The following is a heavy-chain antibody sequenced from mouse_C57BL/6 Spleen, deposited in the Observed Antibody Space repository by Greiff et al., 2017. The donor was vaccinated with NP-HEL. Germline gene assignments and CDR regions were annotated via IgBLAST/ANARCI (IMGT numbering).Heavy chain of an antibody. CDR2: ISDGGSYT. D-gene: IGHD2-5*01. CDR1: GFTFSSYA. V-gene: IGHV5-4*01. J-gene: IGHJ2*01. Sequence: EVMLVESGGGLVKPGGSLKLSCAASGFTFSSYAMSWVRQTPEKRLEWVATISDGGSYTSYPDNVKGRFTISRDNAKNNLYLQMSHLKSEDTAMYYCARDHSNYRYYYDDWGQGTTLTVSS. CDR3: ARDHSNYRYYYDD.